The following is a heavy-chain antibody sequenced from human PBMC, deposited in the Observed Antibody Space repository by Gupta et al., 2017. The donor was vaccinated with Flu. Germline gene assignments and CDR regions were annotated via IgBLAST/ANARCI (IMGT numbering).Heavy chain of an antibody. CDR1: AFTSSSSG. Sequence: QVQLVESGGGVFQPGWSRRLSCVAPAFTSSSSGMPWDRQAPGKGLEGVAVIWYDGSNKYYADSVKGRFTISRDNSKNTLYLQMNSLRAEDTAVYYCARYIAVAGIDYWGQGTLVTVSS. D-gene: IGHD6-19*01. V-gene: IGHV3-33*01. CDR3: ARYIAVAGIDY. CDR2: IWYDGSNK. J-gene: IGHJ4*02.